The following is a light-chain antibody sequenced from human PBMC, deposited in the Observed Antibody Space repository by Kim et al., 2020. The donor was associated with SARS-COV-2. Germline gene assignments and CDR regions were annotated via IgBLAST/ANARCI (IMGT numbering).Light chain of an antibody. J-gene: IGLJ1*01. V-gene: IGLV3-21*04. CDR1: DIGSKS. Sequence: PGKTARITCGGNDIGSKSVHWYQQKPGQAPVLVIYYDSARPSGIPERFSGSNSGNTATLTISRVEAGDEADYYCQVWDSSSDHNYVFGTGTKVTVL. CDR2: YDS. CDR3: QVWDSSSDHNYV.